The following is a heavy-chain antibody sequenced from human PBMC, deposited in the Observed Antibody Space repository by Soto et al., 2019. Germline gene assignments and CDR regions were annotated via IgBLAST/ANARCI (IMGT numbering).Heavy chain of an antibody. V-gene: IGHV4-31*03. CDR2: IYHSGRT. J-gene: IGHJ4*02. CDR3: ARAIPFDY. CDR1: GGSISSGGYY. Sequence: QVQLQESGPGLVKPSQTLSLTCTVSGGSISSGGYYWTWVRQHPGKGLEWIGYIYHSGRTYYNPALQSRVTISVDTSKNQFSLRLSSVTAADTAVYYCARAIPFDYWGQGTLVTVSS.